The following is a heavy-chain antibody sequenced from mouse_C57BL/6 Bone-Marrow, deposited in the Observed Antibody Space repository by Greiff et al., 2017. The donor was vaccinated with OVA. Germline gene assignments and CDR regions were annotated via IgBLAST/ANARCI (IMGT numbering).Heavy chain of an antibody. CDR2: INPSSGYT. V-gene: IGHV1-7*01. Sequence: VQLQQSGAELAKPGASVKLSCKASGYTFTSYWMHWVKQRPGQGLEWIGYINPSSGYTKYNQKFKDKATLTAEKSSSTAYMQLSSLTYEDSAVYYCARGDYGSSYGYFDYWGQGTTLTVSS. J-gene: IGHJ2*01. CDR3: ARGDYGSSYGYFDY. D-gene: IGHD1-1*01. CDR1: GYTFTSYW.